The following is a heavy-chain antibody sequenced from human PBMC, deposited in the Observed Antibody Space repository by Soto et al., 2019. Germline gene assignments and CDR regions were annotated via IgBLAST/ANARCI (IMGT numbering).Heavy chain of an antibody. CDR3: ARLPLAARPSYYYGMDV. D-gene: IGHD6-6*01. CDR2: ISAYNGNT. J-gene: IGHJ6*02. V-gene: IGHV1-18*01. Sequence: QVQLVQSGAEVKKPGASVKVSCKASGYTFTSYGISWVRQAPGQGLEWMGWISAYNGNTNYAQKLQGRVTMTTDTSTSTAYMELRSLRSDDTAVYYCARLPLAARPSYYYGMDVWGQGTTVTVSS. CDR1: GYTFTSYG.